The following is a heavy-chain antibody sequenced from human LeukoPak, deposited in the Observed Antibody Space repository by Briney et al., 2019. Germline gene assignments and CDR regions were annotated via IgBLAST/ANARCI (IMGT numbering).Heavy chain of an antibody. J-gene: IGHJ3*01. Sequence: GGSLRPSCAASGFTFGSYAMSWVRQAPGKGLEWVSAITGSGATTYYAESVKGRFTISRDNSNNTLFLQMNSLRAEDTAIYYCAKAIGWGQGTMVTVSS. CDR3: AKAIG. D-gene: IGHD2/OR15-2a*01. CDR1: GFTFGSYA. CDR2: ITGSGATT. V-gene: IGHV3-23*01.